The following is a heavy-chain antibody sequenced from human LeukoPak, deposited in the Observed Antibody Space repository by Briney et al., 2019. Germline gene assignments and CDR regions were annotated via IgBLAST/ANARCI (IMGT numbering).Heavy chain of an antibody. CDR3: ARVLAPHVLRFLEWLPYFDY. CDR1: GYTFTSYG. Sequence: GASVKVSCTASGYTFTSYGISWVRQAPGQGLEWMGWISAYNGNTNYAQKLQGRVTMTTDTSTSTAYMELRSLRSDDTAVYYCARVLAPHVLRFLEWLPYFDYWGQGTLVTVSS. CDR2: ISAYNGNT. D-gene: IGHD3-3*01. V-gene: IGHV1-18*01. J-gene: IGHJ4*02.